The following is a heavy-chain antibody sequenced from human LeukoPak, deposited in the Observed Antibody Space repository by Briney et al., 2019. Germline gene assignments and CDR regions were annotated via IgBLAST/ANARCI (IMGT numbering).Heavy chain of an antibody. CDR2: INHSGST. CDR3: ARAVGASPPT. Sequence: KPSETLSLTCAVYGGSFSGYYWSWLRQPPGKGLEWIGEINHSGSTNYNPSLKSRVTMSADTSKNHLSLKLTSVTAADTAVYYCARAVGASPPTWGQGTLVTVSS. V-gene: IGHV4-34*01. D-gene: IGHD1-26*01. J-gene: IGHJ5*02. CDR1: GGSFSGYY.